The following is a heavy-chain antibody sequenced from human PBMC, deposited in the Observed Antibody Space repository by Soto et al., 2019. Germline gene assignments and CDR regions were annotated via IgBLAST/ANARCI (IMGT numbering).Heavy chain of an antibody. CDR3: AKSSSRAYYYAMDV. CDR2: VSASGGGT. V-gene: IGHV3-23*01. CDR1: GFTFSSYA. Sequence: GGSLRLSCAASGFTFSSYAMNWVRQAPGKGLEWVAGVSASGGGTSYADSVKGRFTISRDNSKDKLYLQMNSLRAEDTAVYYCAKSSSRAYYYAMDVWGQGTTVTVSS. J-gene: IGHJ6*02. D-gene: IGHD2-2*01.